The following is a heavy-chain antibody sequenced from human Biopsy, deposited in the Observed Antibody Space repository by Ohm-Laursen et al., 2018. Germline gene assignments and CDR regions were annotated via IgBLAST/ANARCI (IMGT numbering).Heavy chain of an antibody. J-gene: IGHJ2*01. Sequence: ASVKASCKPSGYTFTAFSVHWLRQAPRQGLEWMGWINPKSGDTDYPQNFQGRVSMTRDTSISTAYMDLSRLRSDDTAVYYCARGRRHCSGTCSRWYFDLWGRGTLVTVSS. CDR1: GYTFTAFS. D-gene: IGHD2-2*01. CDR2: INPKSGDT. CDR3: ARGRRHCSGTCSRWYFDL. V-gene: IGHV1-2*02.